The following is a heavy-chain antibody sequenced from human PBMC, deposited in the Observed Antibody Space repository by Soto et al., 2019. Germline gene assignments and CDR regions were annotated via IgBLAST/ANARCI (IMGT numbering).Heavy chain of an antibody. D-gene: IGHD2-21*01. CDR3: ARDFYPVAYFFDY. CDR2: VSGYNDKT. V-gene: IGHV1-18*04. Sequence: ASVKVSCKASGYTFTNHGISWVRQAPGQGLEWVGWVSGYNDKTKSAQKFQGRVTMTTDTSTSTAYMELRSLRSDDTAVYYCARDFYPVAYFFDYWRQGTLFTVSS. CDR1: GYTFTNHG. J-gene: IGHJ4*02.